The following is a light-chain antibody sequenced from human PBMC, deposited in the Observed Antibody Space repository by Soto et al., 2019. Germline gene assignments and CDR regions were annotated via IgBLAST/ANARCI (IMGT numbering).Light chain of an antibody. CDR3: QQYGSSPLT. CDR2: GAS. V-gene: IGKV3-20*01. J-gene: IGKJ4*01. Sequence: EIVLTQSPGTLSLSPGERATLSCRASQSVSSSYLAWHQQKPGHAPRLLIYGASSRATGIPDRFSGSGSGTDFTLTISSLEPEDFAVYYCQQYGSSPLTFGGGTKVEIK. CDR1: QSVSSSY.